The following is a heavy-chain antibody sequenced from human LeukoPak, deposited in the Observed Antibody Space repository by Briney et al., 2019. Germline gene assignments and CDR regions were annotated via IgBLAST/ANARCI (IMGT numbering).Heavy chain of an antibody. CDR1: GYSISRGYY. V-gene: IGHV4-38-2*02. J-gene: IGHJ4*02. CDR3: VRAGWIITSGIDY. CDR2: IYHIGST. D-gene: IGHD3-10*01. Sequence: SETLSLTCSVSGYSISRGYYWAWIRQPPGKGLEWIGTIYHIGSTYYTPSLVSRVTLSVDTSKNEFSLNLRSVTAADTAVYYCVRAGWIITSGIDYWGQGALVTVSS.